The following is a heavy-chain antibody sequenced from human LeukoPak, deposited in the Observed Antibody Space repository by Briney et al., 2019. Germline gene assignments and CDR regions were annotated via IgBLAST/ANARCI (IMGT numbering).Heavy chain of an antibody. J-gene: IGHJ2*01. V-gene: IGHV4-39*07. CDR2: IYYSGST. Sequence: SETLSLTCIVSGGSISSSRDYWAWIRQPPGKGLEWIANIYYSGSTYYSPSLKSRVAISVDTSKNQFSLKLSSVTAADTAVYYCAREPNYDILTGYPGLFWYFDLWGRGTLVTVSS. CDR1: GGSISSSRDY. D-gene: IGHD3-9*01. CDR3: AREPNYDILTGYPGLFWYFDL.